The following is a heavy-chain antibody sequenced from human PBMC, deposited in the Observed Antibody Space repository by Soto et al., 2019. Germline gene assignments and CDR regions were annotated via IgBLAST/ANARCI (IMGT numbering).Heavy chain of an antibody. CDR1: GASCTSHH. Sequence: PXGTLALLFFFPGASCTSHHWSGIRKFPGQGLEWIAYTSYTVNTNYNPSLQSRVTISLDTSKNQLSLKLTSMTAADTAVYYCARDIHAGFTHYFDPWGQVTMVTVSS. CDR2: TSYTVNT. V-gene: IGHV4-59*11. J-gene: IGHJ5*02. CDR3: ARDIHAGFTHYFDP. D-gene: IGHD1-26*01.